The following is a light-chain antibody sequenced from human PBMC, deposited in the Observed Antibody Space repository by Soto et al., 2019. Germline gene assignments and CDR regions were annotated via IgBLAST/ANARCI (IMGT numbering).Light chain of an antibody. CDR1: QGIENN. J-gene: IGKJ2*01. CDR2: AAS. V-gene: IGKV1-17*01. Sequence: DIQMTQSPSSLSASVGDRVTITCRASQGIENNLGWFQQKVGRAPKRLIYAASSLEGGVPLRFSGSGSGTEFTLTISGLQPEDFATYYCLQHHTSPYTFGQGTKLEIK. CDR3: LQHHTSPYT.